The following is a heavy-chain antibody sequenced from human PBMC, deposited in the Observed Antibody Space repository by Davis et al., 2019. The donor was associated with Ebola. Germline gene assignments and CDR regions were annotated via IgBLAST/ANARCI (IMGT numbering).Heavy chain of an antibody. CDR1: GGSISSGGYY. D-gene: IGHD1-26*01. J-gene: IGHJ4*02. CDR3: ARVTEVGATSGFDY. Sequence: PSETLSLTCTVSGGSISSGGYYWSWIRQHPGKGLEWIGYIYYSGSTYYNPSLKSRVTISVDTSKNQFSLKLSSVTAADTAVYYCARVTEVGATSGFDYWGQGTLVTVSS. CDR2: IYYSGST. V-gene: IGHV4-31*03.